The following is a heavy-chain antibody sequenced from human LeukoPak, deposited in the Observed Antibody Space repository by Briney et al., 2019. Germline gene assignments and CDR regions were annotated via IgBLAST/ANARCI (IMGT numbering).Heavy chain of an antibody. J-gene: IGHJ4*02. V-gene: IGHV4-59*01. Sequence: PSETLSLTCTVSGGSISSYYWSWIRQPPGKGLEWIGYIYYSGCTNYNPSLKSRVTISVGTSKNQFSLKLTSVTAADTAVYYCARGGGSGYSYGWGQGTLVTVSS. D-gene: IGHD5-18*01. CDR1: GGSISSYY. CDR2: IYYSGCT. CDR3: ARGGGSGYSYG.